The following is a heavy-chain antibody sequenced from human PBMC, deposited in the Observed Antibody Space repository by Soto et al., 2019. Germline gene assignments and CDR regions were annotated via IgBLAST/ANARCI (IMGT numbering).Heavy chain of an antibody. CDR3: ARALSYDFWSGYYIRGMDV. V-gene: IGHV4-59*01. D-gene: IGHD3-3*01. Sequence: SETLSLTCTVSGGSISSYYWSWIRQPPGKGLEWIGYIYYSGSTNYNPSLKSRVTISVDTSKNQFSLKLSSVTAADTAVYYCARALSYDFWSGYYIRGMDVWDQGTTVTVSS. J-gene: IGHJ6*02. CDR2: IYYSGST. CDR1: GGSISSYY.